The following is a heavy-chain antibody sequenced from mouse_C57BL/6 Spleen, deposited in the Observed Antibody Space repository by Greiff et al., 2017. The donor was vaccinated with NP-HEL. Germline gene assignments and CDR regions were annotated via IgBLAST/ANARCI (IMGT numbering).Heavy chain of an antibody. J-gene: IGHJ2*01. CDR2: ISSGGSYT. CDR1: GFTFSSYG. CDR3: ARRDVGFDY. Sequence: EVKLMESGGDLVKPGGSLKLSCAASGFTFSSYGMSWVRQTPDKRLEWVATISSGGSYTYYPDSVKGRFTISRDNAKNTMYLQMSSLKSEDTAMYYCARRDVGFDYWGQGTTLTVSS. D-gene: IGHD2-14*01. V-gene: IGHV5-6*02.